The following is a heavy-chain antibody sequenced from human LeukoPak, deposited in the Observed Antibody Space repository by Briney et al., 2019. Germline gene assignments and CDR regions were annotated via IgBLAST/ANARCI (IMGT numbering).Heavy chain of an antibody. D-gene: IGHD6-13*01. J-gene: IGHJ1*01. V-gene: IGHV4-59*01. CDR3: ARSGGLYTSTWYFHR. CDR1: GGSISSYY. Sequence: SETLSLTCTVSGGSISSYYWSWIRQPPGKGLEWIGYIDYSGSTIHNPSLKSRVTISVNTSKNQFSLQLTSVAAADTAVYYCARSGGLYTSTWYFHRWGQGTLVTVSS. CDR2: IDYSGST.